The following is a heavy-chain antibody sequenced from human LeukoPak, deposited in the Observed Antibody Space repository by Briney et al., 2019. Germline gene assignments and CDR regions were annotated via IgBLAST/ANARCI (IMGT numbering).Heavy chain of an antibody. Sequence: SETLSLTRTVSGGSISSGSYYWSWIRQPAGKGLEWIGRIYTSGSTNYNPSLKSRVTISVDTSKNQFSLKLSSVTAADMAAYYCARDWGDTAADDAFDIWGQGTMVTVSS. CDR2: IYTSGST. CDR1: GGSISSGSYY. CDR3: ARDWGDTAADDAFDI. J-gene: IGHJ3*02. D-gene: IGHD5-18*01. V-gene: IGHV4-61*02.